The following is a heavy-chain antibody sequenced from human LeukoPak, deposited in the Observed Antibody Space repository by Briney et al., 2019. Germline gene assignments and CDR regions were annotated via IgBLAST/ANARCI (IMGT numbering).Heavy chain of an antibody. D-gene: IGHD1-14*01. Sequence: PGGSLRLSCAASGFTFSSYWMHWVRQAPGKGLVWVSRINSDGNITTYADSVKGRFTISRDNAKNTLYLQVNSLRADDTAVYYCAKDNRIGGAFDIWGQGTMVTVSS. CDR3: AKDNRIGGAFDI. V-gene: IGHV3-74*01. CDR1: GFTFSSYW. CDR2: INSDGNIT. J-gene: IGHJ3*02.